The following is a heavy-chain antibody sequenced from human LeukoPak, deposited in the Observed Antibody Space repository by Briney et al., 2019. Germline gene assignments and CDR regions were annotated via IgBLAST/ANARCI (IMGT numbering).Heavy chain of an antibody. Sequence: SETLSLTCAVYGGSFSGYYWSWIRQPPGKGLEWIGEINHSGSTNYNPSLKSRVTISVDTSKNQFPLKLSSVTAADTAVYYCKWELPNIIDYWGQGTLVTVSS. V-gene: IGHV4-34*01. CDR1: GGSFSGYY. CDR2: INHSGST. J-gene: IGHJ4*02. CDR3: KWELPNIIDY. D-gene: IGHD1-26*01.